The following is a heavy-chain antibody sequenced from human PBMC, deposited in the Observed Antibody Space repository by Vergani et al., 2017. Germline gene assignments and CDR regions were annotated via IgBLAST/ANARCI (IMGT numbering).Heavy chain of an antibody. D-gene: IGHD2-2*02. V-gene: IGHV1-69*01. CDR2: IIPNFGTA. CDR1: GGTFSSYA. CDR3: AREGVAYCSSTSCYTHWFDP. Sequence: QVQLVQSGAEVKKPGSSVKVSCKASGGTFSSYAISWVRQAPGQGLEWMGGIIPNFGTANYAQKFQGRVTITADESTSTAYMELSSLRSEDTAVYYCAREGVAYCSSTSCYTHWFDPWGQGTLVTVSS. J-gene: IGHJ5*02.